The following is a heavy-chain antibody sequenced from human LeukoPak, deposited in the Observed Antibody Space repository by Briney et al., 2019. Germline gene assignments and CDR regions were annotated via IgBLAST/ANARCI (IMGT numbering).Heavy chain of an antibody. CDR3: AKVSSGSRYYYYCGMDV. D-gene: IGHD1-26*01. Sequence: PGGSLRLSCAASGFTFSSYGMHWVRQAPGKGLEWVAFIRYDGSNKYYADSVKGRFTISRDNSKNTLYLQMNSLRPEDTAVYYCAKVSSGSRYYYYCGMDVWGHGTTVTVSS. CDR1: GFTFSSYG. J-gene: IGHJ6*02. CDR2: IRYDGSNK. V-gene: IGHV3-30*02.